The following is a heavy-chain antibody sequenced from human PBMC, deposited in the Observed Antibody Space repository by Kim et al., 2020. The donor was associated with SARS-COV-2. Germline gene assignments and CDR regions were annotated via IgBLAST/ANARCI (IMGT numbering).Heavy chain of an antibody. Sequence: GGSLRLSCAASGFTFSSYAMHWVRQAPGKGLEWVAVISYDGSNKYYADAVKGRFTISRANYKNTLYLQMNSLRAEDTAVYYCARAPAYCSSTSCYRWGQGTLLTVSS. CDR2: ISYDGSNK. D-gene: IGHD2-2*01. V-gene: IGHV3-30-3*01. CDR3: ARAPAYCSSTSCYR. J-gene: IGHJ5*02. CDR1: GFTFSSYA.